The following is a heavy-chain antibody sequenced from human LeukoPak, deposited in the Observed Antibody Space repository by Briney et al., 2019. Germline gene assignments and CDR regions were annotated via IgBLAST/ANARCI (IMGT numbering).Heavy chain of an antibody. J-gene: IGHJ1*01. CDR1: VDSISSGGYY. D-gene: IGHD3-10*01. V-gene: IGHV4-61*03. Sequence: PSETLSLTCTVSVDSISSGGYYWSWIRQHPGKGLEWIGYIYYSGNTKYNPSLKSRVTISRDTSKNHLSLKLSSVTAADTAVYYCARHVQYGSGSYSYFHLWGQGTQVAVSS. CDR3: ARHVQYGSGSYSYFHL. CDR2: IYYSGNT.